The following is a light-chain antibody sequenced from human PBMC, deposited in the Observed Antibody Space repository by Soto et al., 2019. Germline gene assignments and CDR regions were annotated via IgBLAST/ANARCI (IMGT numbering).Light chain of an antibody. CDR3: QQYYSPPVT. Sequence: DIQMTQSPSSLSASVGDRVTITCRASRGIGNYVAWFQQLPGKAPRPLIYEASTLQSGVPTNFRGSGTGSQFTLTISNLQPEDFATYYCQQYYSPPVTFVGGTKVDI. V-gene: IGKV1-16*02. J-gene: IGKJ4*01. CDR2: EAS. CDR1: RGIGNY.